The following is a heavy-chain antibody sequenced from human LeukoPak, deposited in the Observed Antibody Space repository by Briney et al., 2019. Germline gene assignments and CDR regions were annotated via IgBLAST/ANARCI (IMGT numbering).Heavy chain of an antibody. J-gene: IGHJ4*02. D-gene: IGHD4-17*01. V-gene: IGHV4-4*07. CDR2: IHTSGNT. CDR1: GGSISTYY. CDR3: AREITVTRPFDY. Sequence: SETLSLTCTVSGGSISTYYWSWIRQPAGKGLEWIGRIHTSGNTNQNPSLKSRVTMSVDTSKNQLSLNLSSLTAADTAVYYCAREITVTRPFDYWGPGTLVTVSS.